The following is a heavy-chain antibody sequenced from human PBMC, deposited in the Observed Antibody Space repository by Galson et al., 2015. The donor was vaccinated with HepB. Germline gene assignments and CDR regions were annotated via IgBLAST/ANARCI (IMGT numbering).Heavy chain of an antibody. CDR2: INPYNGGI. D-gene: IGHD3-10*02. CDR3: ARDVRYAFEM. CDR1: GYTFTSYG. V-gene: IGHV1-18*04. J-gene: IGHJ3*02. Sequence: SVKVSCKASGYTFTSYGISWVRQAPGQGLEWVGWINPYNGGINYAQKFQARVTMTTERSTSTAYMELRRLTSDDTAFYYCARDVRYAFEMWGQGTMVTVS.